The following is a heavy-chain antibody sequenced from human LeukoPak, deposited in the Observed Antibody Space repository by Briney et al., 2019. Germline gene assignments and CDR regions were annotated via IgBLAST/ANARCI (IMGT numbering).Heavy chain of an antibody. CDR3: ARQYDILTGYYMFDY. CDR2: IYYSGST. CDR1: GGSISSYY. J-gene: IGHJ4*02. V-gene: IGHV4-59*08. D-gene: IGHD3-9*01. Sequence: KASETLSLTCTVSGGSISSYYWSWIRQPPGKGLEWIGYIYYSGSTNYNPSLKSRVTISVDTSKNQFSLKLSSVTAADTAVYYCARQYDILTGYYMFDYWGQGTLVTVSS.